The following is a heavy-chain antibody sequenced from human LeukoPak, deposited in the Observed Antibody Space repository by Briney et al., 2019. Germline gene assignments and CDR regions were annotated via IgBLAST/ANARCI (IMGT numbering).Heavy chain of an antibody. J-gene: IGHJ4*02. CDR2: IRSKAYGGTT. Sequence: GGSLRLSCTASGFTFGDYAMSWVRQAPGKGLEWVGFIRSKAYGGTTQYAASVKGRLTISRDDSKSSAYLQMSSLKTEDTAVYYCTRVRSGNDFDYWGQGTLVTVSS. CDR3: TRVRSGNDFDY. V-gene: IGHV3-49*04. D-gene: IGHD3-10*01. CDR1: GFTFGDYA.